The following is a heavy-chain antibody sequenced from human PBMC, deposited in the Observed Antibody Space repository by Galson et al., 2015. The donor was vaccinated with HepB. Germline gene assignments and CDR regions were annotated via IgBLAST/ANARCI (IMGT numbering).Heavy chain of an antibody. Sequence: SVKVSCKASGYTFTGYSLHWVRQAPGQRLEWMGWINAGNGNLRYSQKFQGRVTITRDTSASTAYMELSSLRSEDTAVYYCARVPVVLRSLEWLPRFDPRGQGTLVTVSS. CDR1: GYTFTGYS. D-gene: IGHD3-3*01. CDR2: INAGNGNL. CDR3: ARVPVVLRSLEWLPRFDP. J-gene: IGHJ5*02. V-gene: IGHV1-3*01.